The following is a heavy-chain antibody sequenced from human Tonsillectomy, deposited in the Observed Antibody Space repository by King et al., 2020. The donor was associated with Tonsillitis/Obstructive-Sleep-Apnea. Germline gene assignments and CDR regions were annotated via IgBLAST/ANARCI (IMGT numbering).Heavy chain of an antibody. D-gene: IGHD1-26*01. CDR3: ARDSGSYYFDY. V-gene: IGHV3-13*01. Sequence: VQLVESGGGLVQPGGSLRLSCAASGFTFSSYDMHWVRQATGKGLEWVSAIGTAGDTYYPGSVKGRFTISRENAKNSLYLQMNSLRAGDTAVYYCARDSGSYYFDYWGQGXLVTVSS. CDR2: IGTAGDT. CDR1: GFTFSSYD. J-gene: IGHJ4*02.